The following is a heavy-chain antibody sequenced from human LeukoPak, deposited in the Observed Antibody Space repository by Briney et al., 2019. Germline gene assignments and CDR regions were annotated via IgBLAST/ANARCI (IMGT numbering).Heavy chain of an antibody. J-gene: IGHJ4*02. CDR2: IRSKAYGGTT. Sequence: GGSLRLSCAASGFTFSSYAMSWVRQAPGKGLEWVGFIRSKAYGGTTEYAASVKGRFTISRDDSKSIAYLQMNSLKTEDTAVYYCTRSAGGYSGYDYSYYFDYWGQGTLVTVSS. D-gene: IGHD5-12*01. CDR3: TRSAGGYSGYDYSYYFDY. CDR1: GFTFSSYA. V-gene: IGHV3-49*04.